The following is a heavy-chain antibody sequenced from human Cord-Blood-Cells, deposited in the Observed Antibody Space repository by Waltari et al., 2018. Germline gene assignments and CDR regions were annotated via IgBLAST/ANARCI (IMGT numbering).Heavy chain of an antibody. CDR2: IYYSGST. CDR1: GGSISSSSYY. J-gene: IGHJ3*02. V-gene: IGHV4-39*01. CDR3: ASSTGDDAFDI. Sequence: QLQLQESGPGLVKPSETLSLTCPVSGGSISSSSYYWGWIRQPPGKGLEWIGSIYYSGSTSYNPSLKTRVTISVDTSKNQFSLKLSSVTAADTAVYYCASSTGDDAFDIWGQGTMVTVSS. D-gene: IGHD7-27*01.